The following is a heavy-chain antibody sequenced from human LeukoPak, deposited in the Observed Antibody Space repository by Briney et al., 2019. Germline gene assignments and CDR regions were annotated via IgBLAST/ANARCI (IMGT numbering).Heavy chain of an antibody. Sequence: PGGSLRLSCAASGFTFSSYAMSWVRQAPGKGLEWVSAISGSGGSTYYADSVKGRFTISRDNSKNTLYLQMNSLRAEDTAVYYCAKGYCSGGSCYSNWYFDLWGRGTLVTVSS. CDR2: ISGSGGST. D-gene: IGHD2-15*01. J-gene: IGHJ2*01. CDR3: AKGYCSGGSCYSNWYFDL. CDR1: GFTFSSYA. V-gene: IGHV3-23*01.